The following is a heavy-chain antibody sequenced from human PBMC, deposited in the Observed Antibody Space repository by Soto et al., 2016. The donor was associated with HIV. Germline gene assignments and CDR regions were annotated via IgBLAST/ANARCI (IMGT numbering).Heavy chain of an antibody. J-gene: IGHJ4*01. CDR1: GYSVSSDYY. CDR2: LYRSGRT. D-gene: IGHD3-22*01. CDR3: AMDTSAWFRFDY. Sequence: QIQLQESGPGLVKPSEALSLTCDVSGYSVSSDYYWGWIRQPPGKGLEWIGTLYRSGRTYYNPSLKSRVSISIDTSKNQFSLKLSSVTAADTAVYYCAMDTSAWFRFDYVGHGTLVSVSS. V-gene: IGHV4-38-2*01.